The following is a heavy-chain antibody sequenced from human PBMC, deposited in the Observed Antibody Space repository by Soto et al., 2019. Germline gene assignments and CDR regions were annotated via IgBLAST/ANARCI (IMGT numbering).Heavy chain of an antibody. J-gene: IGHJ6*02. V-gene: IGHV1-18*01. CDR1: GYTFIRYG. D-gene: IGHD3-16*01. Sequence: QVRLVQSAAEVKKPGASVKVSCKASGYTFIRYGITWVRQAPGQGLEWMGWISAYNDYTNYAQKLQGRVTMTTDTSTSTVYMELRRLGSDDTAVYYCARGGYYDKVWGKMNYYGLDVWGQGTTVTVSS. CDR3: ARGGYYDKVWGKMNYYGLDV. CDR2: ISAYNDYT.